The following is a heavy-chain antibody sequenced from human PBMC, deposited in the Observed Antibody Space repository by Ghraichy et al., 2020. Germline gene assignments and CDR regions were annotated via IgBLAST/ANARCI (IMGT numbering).Heavy chain of an antibody. CDR1: GFTFNSYS. D-gene: IGHD7-27*01. V-gene: IGHV3-48*02. Sequence: GGSLRLSCAASGFTFNSYSMNWVRRASGKGLEWVSYISSSSSAIDYADSVKGRFTISRDNARNSLYLQMNSLRDEDTAVYYCARDLNWAFDYWGQGTLVTVSS. CDR3: ARDLNWAFDY. CDR2: ISSSSSAI. J-gene: IGHJ4*02.